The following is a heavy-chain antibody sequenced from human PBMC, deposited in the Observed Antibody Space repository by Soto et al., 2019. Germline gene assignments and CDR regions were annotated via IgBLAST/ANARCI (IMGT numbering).Heavy chain of an antibody. Sequence: EVQLVESGGGVIQPGWSLRLSCAASGFTVSSYYMTWVRQAPGKGLEWVSVIYSDGSTNYADAVKGRFTISRDDSKNTLFLQVNSLRAEDTALYNCAGGFRIGGLWGQGTMVTVSS. D-gene: IGHD2-15*01. CDR1: GFTVSSYY. V-gene: IGHV3-53*01. J-gene: IGHJ3*01. CDR3: AGGFRIGGL. CDR2: IYSDGST.